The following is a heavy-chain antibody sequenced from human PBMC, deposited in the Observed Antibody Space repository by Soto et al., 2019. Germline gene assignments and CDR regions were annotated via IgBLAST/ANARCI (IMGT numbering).Heavy chain of an antibody. V-gene: IGHV2-70*04. J-gene: IGHJ4*02. CDR3: ARMFHCSGGTCPFDY. D-gene: IGHD2-15*01. CDR1: GFSLSTILSR. CDR2: IDWDDDK. Sequence: SGPTLVNPTQTLTLTFTFSGFSLSTILSRGRWIRHPPGKALEWLARIDWDDDKFYNTSLKTRLTISKDSSKNQVVLTMTNMDPVDTATYYCARMFHCSGGTCPFDYWGQGALVTVSS.